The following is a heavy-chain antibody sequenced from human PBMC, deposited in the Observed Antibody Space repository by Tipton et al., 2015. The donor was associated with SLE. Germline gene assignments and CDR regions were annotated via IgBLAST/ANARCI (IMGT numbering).Heavy chain of an antibody. CDR2: INYRGST. Sequence: TLSLTCTVSGGSISSGGYSWNWIRQHPGKGLEWIGYINYRGSTYFNPSLKSRVTISVDTSKNQFSLKLSSVTAADTAVYYCARAIGGTRYSPRDRQGTYYFYYMDVWGKGTTVTVSS. J-gene: IGHJ6*03. V-gene: IGHV4-31*03. CDR3: ARAIGGTRYSPRDRQGTYYFYYMDV. CDR1: GGSISSGGYS. D-gene: IGHD2-15*01.